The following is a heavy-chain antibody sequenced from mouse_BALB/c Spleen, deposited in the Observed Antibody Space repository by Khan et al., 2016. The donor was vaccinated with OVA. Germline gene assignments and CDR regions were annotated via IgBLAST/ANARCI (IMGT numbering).Heavy chain of an antibody. Sequence: QVRLQQSGPELVRPGVSVKISCKGSGYTFTDYAMYWVKQSHAKSLEWIGLISTYSGNTNYNQKFRGKATMTVDKSSSTAYMELARLTSEDSAIYYCERPAYDGYYDYWGQGTTLTVSS. J-gene: IGHJ2*01. CDR2: ISTYSGNT. V-gene: IGHV1S137*01. CDR3: ERPAYDGYYDY. D-gene: IGHD2-3*01. CDR1: GYTFTDYA.